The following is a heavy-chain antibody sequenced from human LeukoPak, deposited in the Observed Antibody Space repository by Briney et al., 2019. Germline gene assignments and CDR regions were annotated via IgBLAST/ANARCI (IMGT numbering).Heavy chain of an antibody. V-gene: IGHV4-59*01. CDR3: ARARSSWYLWFDP. CDR1: GGSISSYY. D-gene: IGHD6-13*01. J-gene: IGHJ5*02. CDR2: IYYSGST. Sequence: SETLSLTCTVSGGSISSYYWSWIRQPPGMGLEWIGYIYYSGSTNYNPSLKNRVTISVDTSNNQFSLKLTSVTAADTAVYYCARARSSWYLWFDPWGQGTLVTVSS.